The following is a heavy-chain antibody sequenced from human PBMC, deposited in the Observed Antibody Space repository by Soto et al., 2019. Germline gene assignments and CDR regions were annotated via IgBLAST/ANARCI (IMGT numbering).Heavy chain of an antibody. Sequence: SETLSLTCTVSGASIGSGDYYWILIRQHPGKGLEWIGYIYYSGGTYYNPSLKSRVTISVDTSKNQFSLELSSVTAADTAVYYCASIYDSSGYYYGNNWFDPWGQGTLVT. D-gene: IGHD3-22*01. CDR2: IYYSGGT. CDR3: ASIYDSSGYYYGNNWFDP. J-gene: IGHJ5*02. V-gene: IGHV4-31*02. CDR1: GASIGSGDYY.